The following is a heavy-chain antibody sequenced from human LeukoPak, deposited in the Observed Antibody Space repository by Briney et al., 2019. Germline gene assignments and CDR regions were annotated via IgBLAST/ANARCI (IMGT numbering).Heavy chain of an antibody. CDR2: ISSSGSTI. D-gene: IGHD3-16*02. CDR3: ARMGYDYVWGSYRNYYFDY. Sequence: GGSLRLSCAASGFTFSDYYMSWIRQAPGKGLEWVSYISSSGSTIYYADSVKGRFTISRDNAKNSLYLQMNSLRAEDTAVYYCARMGYDYVWGSYRNYYFDYWGQGTLVTVSS. CDR1: GFTFSDYY. V-gene: IGHV3-11*04. J-gene: IGHJ4*02.